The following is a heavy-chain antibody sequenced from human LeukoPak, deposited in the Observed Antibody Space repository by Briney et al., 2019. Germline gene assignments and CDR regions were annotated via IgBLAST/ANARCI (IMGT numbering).Heavy chain of an antibody. CDR1: GGSISRYY. Sequence: SETLSLTCTVSGGSISRYYWSWIRQPPGKGLEWMGYIYTSGSTNYNPSLKSRGTISVDQTKYQFSLKLSSVPAADTAVYYCARHAGIAALLRYFDYWGQGTLVTVSS. D-gene: IGHD6-25*01. CDR3: ARHAGIAALLRYFDY. CDR2: IYTSGST. J-gene: IGHJ4*02. V-gene: IGHV4-4*09.